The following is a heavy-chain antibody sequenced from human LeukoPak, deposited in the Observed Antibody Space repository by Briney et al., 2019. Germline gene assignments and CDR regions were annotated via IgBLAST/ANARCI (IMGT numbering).Heavy chain of an antibody. J-gene: IGHJ4*02. CDR1: GFTFSSYA. D-gene: IGHD6-13*01. CDR2: ISSSSSYI. V-gene: IGHV3-21*01. Sequence: PGGSLRLSCAASGFTFSSYAMSWVRQAPGKGLEWVSSISSSSSYIYYADSAKGRFTISRDNAKNSLYLQMNSLRAEDTAVYYCAREQQLDYWGQGTLVTVSS. CDR3: AREQQLDY.